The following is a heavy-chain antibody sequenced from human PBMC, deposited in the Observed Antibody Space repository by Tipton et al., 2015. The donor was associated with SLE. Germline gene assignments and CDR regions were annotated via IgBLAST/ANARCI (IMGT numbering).Heavy chain of an antibody. Sequence: TLSLTCTVSGGSISSSSYYWAWIRQPPGKGLEWIGSIYYSGTTYYNPSLKGRVTISVDTSKNQFSLKLSSVTATDTAVYYCARLLSGDLFDYWGQGTLVTVSS. CDR3: ARLLSGDLFDY. CDR1: GGSISSSSYY. J-gene: IGHJ4*02. D-gene: IGHD7-27*01. CDR2: IYYSGTT. V-gene: IGHV4-39*01.